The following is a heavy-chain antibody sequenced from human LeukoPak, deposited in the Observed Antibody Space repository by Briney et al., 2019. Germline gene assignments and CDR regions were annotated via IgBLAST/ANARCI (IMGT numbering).Heavy chain of an antibody. Sequence: PGGSLRLSCAASGFTFSSYWMNWARQAPGKGLEWVASINHNGNVNYYVDSVKGRFTISRDNAKNSLYLQMSNLRAEDTAVYFCAKATYCSSTSCYRRRLYYFDYWGQGTLVTVSS. J-gene: IGHJ4*02. D-gene: IGHD2-2*01. CDR3: AKATYCSSTSCYRRRLYYFDY. CDR1: GFTFSSYW. CDR2: INHNGNVN. V-gene: IGHV3-7*03.